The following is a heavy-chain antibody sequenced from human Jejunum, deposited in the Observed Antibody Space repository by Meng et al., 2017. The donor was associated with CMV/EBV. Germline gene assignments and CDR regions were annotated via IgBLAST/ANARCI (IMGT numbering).Heavy chain of an antibody. CDR2: IRYEGRNK. V-gene: IGHV3-30*02. Sequence: AIHWVRKAQGKGLEWVALIRYEGRNKYYADSVKDRFSISRDNSKNTVYLQMNSLRAEDTAVYYCAKDRLARITYYYYYGMAVWGQGTTVTVSS. J-gene: IGHJ6*02. D-gene: IGHD5-12*01. CDR1: A. CDR3: AKDRLARITYYYYYGMAV.